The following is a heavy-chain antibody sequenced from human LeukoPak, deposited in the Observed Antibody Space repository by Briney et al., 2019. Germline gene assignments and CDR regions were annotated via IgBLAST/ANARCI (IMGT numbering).Heavy chain of an antibody. Sequence: GPLRLSCAASGFTFSSYGMHWVRQAPGKGLEWVAVISYDGSNKYYADSVKGRFTISRDNSKNTLYLQMNSLRAEDTAVYYCAKDQEAGWFDPWGQGTLVTVSS. J-gene: IGHJ5*02. CDR3: AKDQEAGWFDP. CDR2: ISYDGSNK. CDR1: GFTFSSYG. V-gene: IGHV3-30*18.